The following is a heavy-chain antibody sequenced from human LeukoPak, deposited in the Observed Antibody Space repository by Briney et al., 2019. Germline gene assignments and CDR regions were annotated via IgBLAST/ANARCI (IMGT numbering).Heavy chain of an antibody. CDR2: IYYSGST. D-gene: IGHD2-15*01. V-gene: IGHV4-59*01. J-gene: IGHJ4*02. CDR3: ARGGGYCSGGSCYTYYSDY. Sequence: PSETLSLTCTVSGGSISSYYWSWIRQPPGKGLEWIGYIYYSGSTNYNPSLKSRVTISVDTSKNQFSLKLSSVTAADTAVYYCARGGGYCSGGSCYTYYSDYWGQGTLVTVSS. CDR1: GGSISSYY.